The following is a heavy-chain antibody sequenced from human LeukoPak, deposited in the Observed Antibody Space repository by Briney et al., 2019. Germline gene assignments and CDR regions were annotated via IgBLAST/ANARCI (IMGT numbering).Heavy chain of an antibody. CDR3: ARGLSLSYYDFWSGYYSKYNWFDP. J-gene: IGHJ5*02. Sequence: ASVKVSCKASGYTFTSYDINWVRQATGQGLEWMGWMNPNSGNTGYAQKFQGRVTMTRNTSISTAYMELSSLRSEDTAVYYCARGLSLSYYDFWSGYYSKYNWFDPWGQRTLVTVSS. CDR1: GYTFTSYD. CDR2: MNPNSGNT. V-gene: IGHV1-8*01. D-gene: IGHD3-3*01.